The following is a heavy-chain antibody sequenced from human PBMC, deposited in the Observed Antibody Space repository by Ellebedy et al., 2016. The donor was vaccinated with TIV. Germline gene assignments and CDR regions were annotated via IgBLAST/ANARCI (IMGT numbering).Heavy chain of an antibody. D-gene: IGHD5-12*01. CDR1: GFTFRRFW. V-gene: IGHV3-21*01. J-gene: IGHJ6*02. CDR2: ITSSNRDI. Sequence: GESLKISCAASGFTFRRFWMAWVRQAPGKGLEWVSSITSSNRDIGYADSVKGRFTIPRDNAKNSLFLQMNGLRAEDTAVDYCARGGHGGFAGWDRMDVWGQGTTVTVSS. CDR3: ARGGHGGFAGWDRMDV.